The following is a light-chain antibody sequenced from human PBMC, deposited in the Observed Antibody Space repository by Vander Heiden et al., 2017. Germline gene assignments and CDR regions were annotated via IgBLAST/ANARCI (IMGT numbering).Light chain of an antibody. CDR1: SSDVGGYNY. CDR2: EVS. Sequence: QSALTQPASVSGSPGQSINISCTGTSSDVGGYNYVSWYQQHPGKAPKLMNYEVSNRPSGVSNRFSGSKSGNTASLTISGLQAEDEADYYCSSYTSSISYVFGTGTKVTVL. V-gene: IGLV2-14*01. J-gene: IGLJ1*01. CDR3: SSYTSSISYV.